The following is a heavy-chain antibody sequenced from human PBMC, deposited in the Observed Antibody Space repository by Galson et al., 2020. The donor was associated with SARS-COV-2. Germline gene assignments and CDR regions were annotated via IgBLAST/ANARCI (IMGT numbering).Heavy chain of an antibody. CDR1: GFIFSDYY. CDR3: ASKEKVPFDI. V-gene: IGHV3-11*01. CDR2: ISTSGSTV. J-gene: IGHJ3*02. Sequence: GESLKISCAASGFIFSDYYMVWVRQAPGKGLEWISYISTSGSTVYYADSVKGRFTISRDNAKKLVFLEMNSLRAEDTAVYYCASKEKVPFDIWGQGTMVTVSS.